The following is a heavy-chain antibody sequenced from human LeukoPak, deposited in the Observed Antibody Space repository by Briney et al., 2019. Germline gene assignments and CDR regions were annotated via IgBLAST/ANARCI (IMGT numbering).Heavy chain of an antibody. CDR1: GFTFSSYA. CDR3: AKDSGEVDATTPTFDY. Sequence: GGSLRLSCAASGFTFSSYAMSWVRQAPGKGLEWVSAISGSGGSTYYADSVKGRFTISRDNSKNTLYLQMNSLSAEDTAVYYCAKDSGEVDATTPTFDYGDESPVVSVSS. CDR2: ISGSGGST. V-gene: IGHV3-23*01. D-gene: IGHD2-8*01. J-gene: IGHJ4*02.